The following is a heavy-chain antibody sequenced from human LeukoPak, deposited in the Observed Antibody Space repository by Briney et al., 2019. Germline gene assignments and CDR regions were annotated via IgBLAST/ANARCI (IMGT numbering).Heavy chain of an antibody. V-gene: IGHV4-39*07. CDR3: ACSGSGSYLFDY. D-gene: IGHD3-10*01. J-gene: IGHJ4*02. CDR1: GGSISSSSYY. CDR2: IYYSGST. Sequence: SETLSLTCTVSGGSISSSSYYWGWIRQPPGKGLEWIGSIYYSGSTYYNPSLKSRVTISVDTSKNQFSLQLNSVTPEDTAVYYCACSGSGSYLFDYWGQGTLVTVSS.